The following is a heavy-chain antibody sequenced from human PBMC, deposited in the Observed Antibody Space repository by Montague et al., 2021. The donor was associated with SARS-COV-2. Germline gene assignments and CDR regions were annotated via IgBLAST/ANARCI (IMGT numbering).Heavy chain of an antibody. Sequence: RLSCAASGFTFSSYAMHWVRQAPGKGLEWVAVISYDGSNNYYADSVXGRFTISRDNSKNTLYLQMNSLRAEDTAVYYCARDNYDYVWGSYRYIYWGQGTLVTVSS. V-gene: IGHV3-30*04. CDR2: ISYDGSNN. CDR1: GFTFSSYA. D-gene: IGHD3-16*02. J-gene: IGHJ4*02. CDR3: ARDNYDYVWGSYRYIY.